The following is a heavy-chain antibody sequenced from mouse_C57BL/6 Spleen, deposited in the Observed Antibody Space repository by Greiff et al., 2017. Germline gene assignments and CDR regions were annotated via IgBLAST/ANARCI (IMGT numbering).Heavy chain of an antibody. CDR2: ILPGSGST. CDR1: GYTFTGYW. D-gene: IGHD2-2*01. V-gene: IGHV1-9*01. Sequence: QVQLQQSGAELMKPGASVKLSCKATGYTFTGYWIEWVKQRPGHGLEWIGEILPGSGSTNYNEKFKGKATFTAYTSSNTAYMQLSSLTTEDSAIYYLARGGYRLAWFAYWGQGTLVTVSA. CDR3: ARGGYRLAWFAY. J-gene: IGHJ3*01.